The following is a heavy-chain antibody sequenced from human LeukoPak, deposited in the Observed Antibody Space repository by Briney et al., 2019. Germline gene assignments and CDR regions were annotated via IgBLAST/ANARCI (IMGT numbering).Heavy chain of an antibody. V-gene: IGHV3-11*06. J-gene: IGHJ4*02. CDR1: GFTFSDYY. D-gene: IGHD6-13*01. CDR2: ISSSSYT. Sequence: PGGSLRLSCAASGFTFSDYYMSWVRQAPGKGLEWVSYISSSSYTSYADSVKGRFTISRDNARNSLYLQMNSLRAEDTAVYYCARAPYSSSWFYFDYWGQGTLVTVSS. CDR3: ARAPYSSSWFYFDY.